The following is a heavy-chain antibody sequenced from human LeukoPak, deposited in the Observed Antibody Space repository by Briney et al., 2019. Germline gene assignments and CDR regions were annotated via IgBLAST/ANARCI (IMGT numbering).Heavy chain of an antibody. CDR2: ISSSGSTI. V-gene: IGHV3-48*03. J-gene: IGHJ3*02. CDR3: ARGSERIRPAGAFDI. Sequence: GGSLRLSCAASGFTFSSYEMNWVRQAPGKGLEWVSYISSSGSTINYADSVKGRFTISRDNAKNSLYLQMNSLRAEDTAVYYCARGSERIRPAGAFDIWGQGTMVTVSS. CDR1: GFTFSSYE. D-gene: IGHD2-15*01.